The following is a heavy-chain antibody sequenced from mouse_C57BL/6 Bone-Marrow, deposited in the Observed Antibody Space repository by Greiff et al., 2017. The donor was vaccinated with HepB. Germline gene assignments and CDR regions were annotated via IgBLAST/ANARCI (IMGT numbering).Heavy chain of an antibody. D-gene: IGHD2-3*01. J-gene: IGHJ2*01. Sequence: QVQLQQSGAELVRPGTSVKVSCKASGYAFTNYLIEWVKQRPGQGLEWIGVINPGSGGTNYNEKFKGKATLTADKSSSTAYMQLSSLTSEDSAVYFCARGRNGYYTYYFDYWGQGTTLTVSS. CDR2: INPGSGGT. CDR3: ARGRNGYYTYYFDY. V-gene: IGHV1-54*01. CDR1: GYAFTNYL.